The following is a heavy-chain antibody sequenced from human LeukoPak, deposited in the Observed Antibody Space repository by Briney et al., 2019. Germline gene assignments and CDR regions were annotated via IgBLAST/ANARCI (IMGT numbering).Heavy chain of an antibody. J-gene: IGHJ4*02. Sequence: GGSLRLSCAASGFTFSSYWMHWVRQAPGKGPVWVSRINNDGSGTTYADSVKGRFTISRDDAKNTLYLQMNSLRAEDTAVYYCARLSGESTIYDYWGQGTLVTVSS. CDR1: GFTFSSYW. CDR2: INNDGSGT. D-gene: IGHD5/OR15-5a*01. V-gene: IGHV3-74*01. CDR3: ARLSGESTIYDY.